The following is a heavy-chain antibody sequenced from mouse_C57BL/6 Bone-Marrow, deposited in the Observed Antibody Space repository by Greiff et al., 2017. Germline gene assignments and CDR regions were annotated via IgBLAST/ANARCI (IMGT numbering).Heavy chain of an antibody. J-gene: IGHJ2*01. CDR2: ILPGSGST. CDR1: GYTFTGYW. CDR3: ARSANYYGSSLVFDY. D-gene: IGHD1-1*01. V-gene: IGHV1-9*01. Sequence: QVQLQQSGAELMKPGASVKLSCKATGYTFTGYWIEWVKQRPGHGLEWIGEILPGSGSTNYNEKFKGKATFTADTSSNTAYMQISSLTTEDSAICYCARSANYYGSSLVFDYWGQGTTLTVSS.